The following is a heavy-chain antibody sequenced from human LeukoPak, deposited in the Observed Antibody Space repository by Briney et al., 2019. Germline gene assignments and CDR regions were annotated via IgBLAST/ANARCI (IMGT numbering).Heavy chain of an antibody. V-gene: IGHV3-7*01. J-gene: IGHJ4*02. CDR1: GFSLSSKW. D-gene: IGHD6-19*01. CDR3: AREGRYSGCEY. CDR2: IKQDSSEI. Sequence: GGSLRLSCVASGFSLSSKWMSWVRQAPGKGLEWVANIKQDSSEIHYVDSVKGRFTISRENAKNSLYLQMNNLGAEDTAVYYCAREGRYSGCEYWGRGTLVTVSS.